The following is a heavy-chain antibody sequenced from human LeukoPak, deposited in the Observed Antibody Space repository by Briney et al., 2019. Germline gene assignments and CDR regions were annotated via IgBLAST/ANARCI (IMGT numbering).Heavy chain of an antibody. J-gene: IGHJ2*01. D-gene: IGHD3-22*01. CDR3: ASGSYYDSSGLGDGYFDL. CDR2: IYHSGST. V-gene: IGHV4-38-2*02. Sequence: PSETLSLTCTVSGYSISSGYYWGWIRQPPGKGLEWIGSIYHSGSTYYNPSLKSRVTISVDTSKNQFSLKLSSVTAADTAVYYCASGSYYDSSGLGDGYFDLWGRGTLVTVSS. CDR1: GYSISSGYY.